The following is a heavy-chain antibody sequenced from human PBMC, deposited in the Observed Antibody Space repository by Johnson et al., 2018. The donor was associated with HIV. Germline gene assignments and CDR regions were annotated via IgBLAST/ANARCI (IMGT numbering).Heavy chain of an antibody. Sequence: VQLVESGGGVVQPGRSLRLSCAASGFTFSSYGMHWVRQAPGKGLEWVAVISYDGSNTYYVDSVKGRFTISRDNSKNTLYLQMNSLRTEDTAMFYCAKGHSSGYPKDAFDIWGQGTIVTVSS. CDR1: GFTFSSYG. CDR3: AKGHSSGYPKDAFDI. V-gene: IGHV3-30*18. CDR2: ISYDGSNT. D-gene: IGHD3-22*01. J-gene: IGHJ3*02.